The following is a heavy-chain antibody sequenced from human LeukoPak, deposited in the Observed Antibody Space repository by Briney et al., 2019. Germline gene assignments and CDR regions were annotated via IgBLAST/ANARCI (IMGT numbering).Heavy chain of an antibody. V-gene: IGHV4-39*07. Sequence: PSETLSLTCSVSGGSITKNGYYWGWIRQSPETGLEWLGSMHYSGSTYYNPSLNSRVTISVDRSKNQFSLKLSSVTAADTAVYYCARGDYGDYGPDDAFDIWGQGTMVTVSS. CDR2: MHYSGST. D-gene: IGHD4-17*01. CDR3: ARGDYGDYGPDDAFDI. CDR1: GGSITKNGYY. J-gene: IGHJ3*02.